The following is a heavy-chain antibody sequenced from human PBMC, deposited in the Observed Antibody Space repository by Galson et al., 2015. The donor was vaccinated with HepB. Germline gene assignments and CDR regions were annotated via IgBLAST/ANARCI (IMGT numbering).Heavy chain of an antibody. D-gene: IGHD2-15*01. CDR3: ARISSYCSGGSCYSGWFDP. J-gene: IGHJ5*02. CDR1: GFSLSTSGMR. V-gene: IGHV2-70*04. Sequence: LVKPTQTLTLTCTFSGFSLSTSGMRVSWIRQPPGKALEWLARIDWDDDKFYSTSLKTRLTISKDTSKNQVVLTMTNMDPVDTATYYCARISSYCSGGSCYSGWFDPWGQGTLVTVSS. CDR2: IDWDDDK.